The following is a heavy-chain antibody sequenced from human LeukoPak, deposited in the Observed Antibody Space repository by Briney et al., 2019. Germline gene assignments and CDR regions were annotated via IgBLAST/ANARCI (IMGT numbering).Heavy chain of an antibody. CDR2: IIPILGTA. V-gene: IGHV1-69*01. Sequence: SVKVSCKASGGTFSSYAISWMRQAPGQGLEWMGGIIPILGTANYAQEFKGRVTITADEFTGTAYMELSSLRSEDTAVFYCASNTNYYENTGHYVLDSWGQGTLVTVSS. D-gene: IGHD3-22*01. J-gene: IGHJ5*01. CDR3: ASNTNYYENTGHYVLDS. CDR1: GGTFSSYA.